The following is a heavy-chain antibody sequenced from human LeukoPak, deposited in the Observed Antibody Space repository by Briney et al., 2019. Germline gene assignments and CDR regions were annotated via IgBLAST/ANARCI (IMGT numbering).Heavy chain of an antibody. J-gene: IGHJ4*02. D-gene: IGHD3-10*01. CDR3: AKKGILWFGELSTFDY. V-gene: IGHV3-23*01. CDR2: ISGSGGST. Sequence: GGSLRLSCAASGFTFSSYAMSWVRQAPGKGLEWVSAISGSGGSTYYADSVKGRFTISRDNSKNTLYLQMNSLRAEDTAVYYCAKKGILWFGELSTFDYWGQGTLVTVSS. CDR1: GFTFSSYA.